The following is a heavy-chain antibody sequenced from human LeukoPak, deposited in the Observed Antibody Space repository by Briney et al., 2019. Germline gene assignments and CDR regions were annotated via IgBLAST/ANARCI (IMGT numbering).Heavy chain of an antibody. D-gene: IGHD3-22*01. CDR1: GGSISSSSYY. J-gene: IGHJ4*02. CDR2: IYYSGST. CDR3: ARAVAMIVVVYYFDY. V-gene: IGHV4-39*01. Sequence: SETLSLTCTVSGGSISSSSYYWGWIRQPPGKGLEWIGSIYYSGSTYYNPSLKSRVTISVDTSKNQFSLKLSSVTAADTAVYYCARAVAMIVVVYYFDYWGQGTLVTVSS.